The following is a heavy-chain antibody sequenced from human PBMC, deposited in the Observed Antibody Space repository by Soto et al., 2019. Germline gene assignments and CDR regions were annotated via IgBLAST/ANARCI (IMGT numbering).Heavy chain of an antibody. CDR2: ISSSSSTI. V-gene: IGHV3-48*01. CDR1: GFTFCSYS. J-gene: IGHJ6*02. D-gene: IGHD3-22*01. CDR3: AREGNYYDSSGYYYYYGMDV. Sequence: GGSLRLSCAASGFTFCSYSMNWVRQAPGKGLEWVSYISSSSSTIYYADSVKGRFTISRDNAKNSLYLQMNSLRAEDTAVYYCAREGNYYDSSGYYYYYGMDVWGQGTTVTVSS.